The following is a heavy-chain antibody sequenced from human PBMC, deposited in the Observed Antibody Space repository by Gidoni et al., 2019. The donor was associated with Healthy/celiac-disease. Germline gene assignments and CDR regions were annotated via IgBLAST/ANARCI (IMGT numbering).Heavy chain of an antibody. V-gene: IGHV3-23*01. CDR1: GFPFSSYA. CDR2: MSGSGGRT. CDR3: AKGPSYLLLVLHCDY. D-gene: IGHD2-8*02. Sequence: EVQLLESGGGLVLPGGSLRLSCAASGFPFSSYAMSWVRQAPGKGLEWVVAMSGSGGRTYYADSVKGRFTMSRENSKNKLYLQMNSLRAEDTAVYYCAKGPSYLLLVLHCDYWGQGTLVTVSS. J-gene: IGHJ4*02.